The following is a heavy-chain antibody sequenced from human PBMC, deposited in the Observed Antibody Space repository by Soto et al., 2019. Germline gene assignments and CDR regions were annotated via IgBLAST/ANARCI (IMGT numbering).Heavy chain of an antibody. Sequence: GGSLRLSCAASGFTFSSYAMHWVRQAPGKGLEWVAVISYDGSNKYYADSVKGRFTISRDNSKNTLYLQMNSLRAEDTAVYYCARGSLIVVVVAATPAYFDYWGQGTLVTVSS. J-gene: IGHJ4*02. V-gene: IGHV3-30-3*01. CDR3: ARGSLIVVVVAATPAYFDY. CDR2: ISYDGSNK. CDR1: GFTFSSYA. D-gene: IGHD2-15*01.